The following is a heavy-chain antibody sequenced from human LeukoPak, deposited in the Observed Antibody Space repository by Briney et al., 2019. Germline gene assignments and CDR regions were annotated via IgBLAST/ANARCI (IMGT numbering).Heavy chain of an antibody. D-gene: IGHD3-10*01. CDR1: GFTFGSYS. Sequence: GGSLRLSCAASGFTFGSYSMNWVRQAPGKGLEWVSSISSSSSYIYYADSVKGRFTISRDNAKNSLYLQMNSLRAEDTAVYYCARDYYGSGSQVPVDYFDYWGQGTLVTVSS. CDR3: ARDYYGSGSQVPVDYFDY. J-gene: IGHJ4*02. V-gene: IGHV3-21*01. CDR2: ISSSSSYI.